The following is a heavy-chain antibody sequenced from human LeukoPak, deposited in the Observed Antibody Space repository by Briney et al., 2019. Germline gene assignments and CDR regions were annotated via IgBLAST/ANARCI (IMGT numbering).Heavy chain of an antibody. CDR3: AKATYYDFWSGPLGAFDI. D-gene: IGHD3-3*01. CDR1: GFTFSSYS. J-gene: IGHJ3*02. Sequence: GGTLSLTCAASGFTFSSYSMSWVRQPPGKGLEWVSAINRSGGSTYYPASVKGRFTISRDNSKNTLYVQLNSLRAEDTAVYYCAKATYYDFWSGPLGAFDIWGQGTMVTVSS. CDR2: INRSGGST. V-gene: IGHV3-23*01.